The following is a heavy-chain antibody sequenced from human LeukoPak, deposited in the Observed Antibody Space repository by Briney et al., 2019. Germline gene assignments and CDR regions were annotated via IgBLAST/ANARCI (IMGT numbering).Heavy chain of an antibody. J-gene: IGHJ3*02. Sequence: GASVKVSCKASGYTFTNYYIHWVRQAPGQGLEWMGWINPNSGGTNYAQKFQGRVTMTRDTSISTAYMELSRLRSDDTAVYYCARDHIFCSSTNCFNDAFDIWGQGTMVTVSS. CDR2: INPNSGGT. CDR1: GYTFTNYY. V-gene: IGHV1-2*02. D-gene: IGHD2-2*01. CDR3: ARDHIFCSSTNCFNDAFDI.